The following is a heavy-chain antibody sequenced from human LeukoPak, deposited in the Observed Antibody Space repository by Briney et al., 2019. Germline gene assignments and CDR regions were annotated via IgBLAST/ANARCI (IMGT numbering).Heavy chain of an antibody. V-gene: IGHV1-69*05. CDR1: GGTFGSYA. CDR2: IIPIFGTA. J-gene: IGHJ4*02. Sequence: ASVKVSCKASGGTFGSYAISWVRQAPGQGLEWMGGIIPIFGTANYAQKFQGRVTMPRDTSTSTVYMELSSLRSEDTAVYYCARGLSGQLPSFDYWGQGTLVTVSS. D-gene: IGHD6-25*01. CDR3: ARGLSGQLPSFDY.